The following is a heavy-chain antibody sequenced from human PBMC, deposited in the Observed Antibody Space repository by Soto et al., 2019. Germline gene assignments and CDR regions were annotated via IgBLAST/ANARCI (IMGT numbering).Heavy chain of an antibody. CDR3: ARAHAPTLPFDS. J-gene: IGHJ4*01. CDR2: IFHSGNA. V-gene: IGHV4-59*01. Sequence: SETLSLTCTVSGGSIRNAYWSWIRQAPGKGLEWIGFIFHSGNAKYNPSLKSRVTISVDTSKNQFSLSLDSVTDAATAVYFGARAHAPTLPFDSWGQGTLVTVSS. CDR1: GGSIRNAY. D-gene: IGHD2-15*01.